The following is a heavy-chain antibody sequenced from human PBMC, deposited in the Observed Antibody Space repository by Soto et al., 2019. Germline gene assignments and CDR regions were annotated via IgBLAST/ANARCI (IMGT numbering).Heavy chain of an antibody. Sequence: SETLSLTCTVSGGSISSSRCHWGWIRQPPGKGLEWIASIKYSGTTFYNPSLKSRVTLSVDTSKNQFALKLSSVTAAETAVYYCARDAYYDMGVWGQGTTVTVSS. CDR1: GGSISSSRCH. J-gene: IGHJ6*02. V-gene: IGHV4-39*02. CDR3: ARDAYYDMGV. CDR2: IKYSGTT.